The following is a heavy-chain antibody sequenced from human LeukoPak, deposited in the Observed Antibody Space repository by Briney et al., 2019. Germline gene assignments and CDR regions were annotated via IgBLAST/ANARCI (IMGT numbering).Heavy chain of an antibody. CDR1: GGSISSGSYY. CDR2: IYTSGST. J-gene: IGHJ4*02. V-gene: IGHV4-61*02. Sequence: SETLSLTCTVSGGSISSGSYYWSWIRQPAGKGLEWNGRIYTSGSTNYNPSLKSRVTISVDTSKNQFSLKLSSVTAADTAVYYCARDQGSIDYWGQGTLVTVSS. CDR3: ARDQGSIDY. D-gene: IGHD4-11*01.